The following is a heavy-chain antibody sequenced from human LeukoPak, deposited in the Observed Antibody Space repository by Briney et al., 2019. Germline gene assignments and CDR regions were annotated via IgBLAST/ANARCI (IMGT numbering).Heavy chain of an antibody. V-gene: IGHV3-74*01. CDR1: GFTFSSYW. D-gene: IGHD6-6*01. CDR3: ARGGVYSTSAVDY. Sequence: GGSLRLSCAASGFTFSSYWMHWVRQAPGKGLVWVSRINSDGSSTTYADSVKGRFTISRDNVKNTLYLQMNSLRAEDTAVYYCARGGVYSTSAVDYWGQGTLVTVSS. J-gene: IGHJ4*02. CDR2: INSDGSST.